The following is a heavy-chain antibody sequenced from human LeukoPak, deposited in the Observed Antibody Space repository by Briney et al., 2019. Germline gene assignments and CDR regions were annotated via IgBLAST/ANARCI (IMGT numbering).Heavy chain of an antibody. J-gene: IGHJ3*02. CDR2: IYYSGST. D-gene: IGHD5-24*01. Sequence: PSETLSLTCTVSGGSISSYYWSWIRQPPGKGLEWIGYIYYSGSTNYNPSLESRVTISVDTSKNQFSLKLSSVTAADTAVYYCAREGGLQLGAFDIWGQGTMVTVSS. CDR3: AREGGLQLGAFDI. V-gene: IGHV4-59*01. CDR1: GGSISSYY.